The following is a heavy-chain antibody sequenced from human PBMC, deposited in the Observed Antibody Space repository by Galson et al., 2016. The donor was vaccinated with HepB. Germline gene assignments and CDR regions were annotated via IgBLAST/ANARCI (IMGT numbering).Heavy chain of an antibody. CDR2: INAGNGNT. Sequence: YTFTSYAIHWVRQAPGQRLEWMGWINAGNGNTKYSQNFQGRVTITRDTSASTAYMEMSSLTSEDTAAYFCATQGHHPCDYWGQGTLVTVSS. V-gene: IGHV1-3*01. J-gene: IGHJ4*02. D-gene: IGHD1-14*01. CDR3: ATQGHHPCDY. CDR1: YTFTSYA.